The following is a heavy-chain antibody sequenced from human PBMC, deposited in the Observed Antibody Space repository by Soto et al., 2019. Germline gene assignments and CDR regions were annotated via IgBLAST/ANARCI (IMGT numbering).Heavy chain of an antibody. CDR2: IYHSGST. V-gene: IGHV4-30-2*05. CDR1: GGSISSGGYS. J-gene: IGHJ4*02. D-gene: IGHD2-21*02. CDR3: ARLGDLNDFDY. Sequence: PSETLSLTCAVSGGSISSGGYSWSWIRQPPGKGLEWIGYIYHSGSTYYNPSLKSRVTISVDTSKNQFSLKLSSVTAADTAVYYCARLGDLNDFDYWGQGTLVTVSS.